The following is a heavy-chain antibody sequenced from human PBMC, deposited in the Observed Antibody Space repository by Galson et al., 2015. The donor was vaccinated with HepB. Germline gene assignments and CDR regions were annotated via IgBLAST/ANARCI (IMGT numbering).Heavy chain of an antibody. CDR1: GYSFTSYW. CDR3: ARGYCSGGSCYENWFDP. D-gene: IGHD2-15*01. J-gene: IGHJ5*02. CDR2: IYPGDSDT. Sequence: QSGAEVKKPGESLKISCKGSGYSFTSYWIGWVRQMPGKGLEWMGVIYPGDSDTRYSPSFQGQVTISADKSISTAYLQWSSLKASDTAMYYCARGYCSGGSCYENWFDPWGQGPLVTVSS. V-gene: IGHV5-51*01.